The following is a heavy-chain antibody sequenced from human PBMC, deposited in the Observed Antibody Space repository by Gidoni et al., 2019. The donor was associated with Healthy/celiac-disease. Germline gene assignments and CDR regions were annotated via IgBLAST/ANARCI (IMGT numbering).Heavy chain of an antibody. D-gene: IGHD5-18*01. Sequence: QVQLVQSGAEVKKPGSSVKVSCKASGGTFSSYATSWVRQAPGQGLEWMGGIIPIFGTANYAQKFQGRVTITADKSTSTAYMELSSLRSEDTAVYYCARGKDTAMAKHYYYYGMDVWGQGTTVTVSS. CDR1: GGTFSSYA. V-gene: IGHV1-69*06. J-gene: IGHJ6*02. CDR2: IIPIFGTA. CDR3: ARGKDTAMAKHYYYYGMDV.